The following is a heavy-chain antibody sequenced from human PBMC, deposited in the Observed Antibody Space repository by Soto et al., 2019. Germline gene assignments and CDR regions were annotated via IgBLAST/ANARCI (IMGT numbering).Heavy chain of an antibody. CDR2: ISSSSNYI. V-gene: IGHV3-21*01. J-gene: IGHJ4*02. Sequence: EVQLVESGGGLVKPGGSLRLSCAASGFTFSNYYMNWVRQAPGKGLEWVSSISSSSNYIYYADSVKGRFTISRDNAKNKLYLQMNSLRAEDTAVYYCAKVASSSGWVIDYWGQGTLVTVSS. CDR1: GFTFSNYY. D-gene: IGHD6-19*01. CDR3: AKVASSSGWVIDY.